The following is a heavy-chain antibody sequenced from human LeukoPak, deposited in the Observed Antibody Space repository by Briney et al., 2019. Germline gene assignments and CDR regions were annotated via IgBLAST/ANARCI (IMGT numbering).Heavy chain of an antibody. CDR2: INPNSGGT. D-gene: IGHD2-15*01. Sequence: LGASVKVSCKASGYTFTGYYMHWVRPAPGQGLEWMGWINPNSGGTNYAQKFQGRVTMTRDTSISTAYMELSRLRSDDTAVYYCARVGYCSGGSCYSYYYYYGMDVWGQGTTVTVSS. J-gene: IGHJ6*02. CDR3: ARVGYCSGGSCYSYYYYYGMDV. CDR1: GYTFTGYY. V-gene: IGHV1-2*02.